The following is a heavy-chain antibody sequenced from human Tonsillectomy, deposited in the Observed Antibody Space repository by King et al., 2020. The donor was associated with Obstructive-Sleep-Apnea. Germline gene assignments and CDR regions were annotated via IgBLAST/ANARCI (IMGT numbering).Heavy chain of an antibody. CDR1: GFTFSSYA. CDR2: ISYDGSNK. Sequence: QLVQSGGGVVQPGRSLRLSCAASGFTFSSYAMHWVRQAPGKGRVWVAVISYDGSNKYYADYVKGRFTISRDNSKNTLYLQMNSLRAEDTAVYYCARDEGVIWGQGTMVTVSS. J-gene: IGHJ3*02. CDR3: ARDEGVI. V-gene: IGHV3-30*04.